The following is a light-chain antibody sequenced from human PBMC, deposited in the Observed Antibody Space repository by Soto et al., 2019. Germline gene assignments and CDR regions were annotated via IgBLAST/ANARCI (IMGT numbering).Light chain of an antibody. CDR3: SSYTSSSTVV. CDR1: SSEVGGYNS. Sequence: QSALTQPASVSGSPGPSITISCTGTSSEVGGYNSVSWYQQHPGKAPKLMIYDVSNRPSGVSNRFSGSKSVNTASLTISGFQAEDEADDYCSSYTSSSTVVFGGGTKLTVL. V-gene: IGLV2-14*01. CDR2: DVS. J-gene: IGLJ2*01.